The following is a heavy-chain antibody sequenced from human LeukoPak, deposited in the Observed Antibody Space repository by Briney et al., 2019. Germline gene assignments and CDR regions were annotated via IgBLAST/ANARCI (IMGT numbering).Heavy chain of an antibody. CDR1: GFMFSNYD. V-gene: IGHV3-64*01. CDR2: ISTNGGST. CDR3: ARGRGYIYGYDY. D-gene: IGHD5-18*01. Sequence: GGSLRLSCAASGFMFSNYDMHWVRQAPGKGLEYVSHISTNGGSTYYAISVKGRFTISRDNSKNTLYLQMGSLRAEDLAVYYCARGRGYIYGYDYWGQGTLVTVSS. J-gene: IGHJ4*02.